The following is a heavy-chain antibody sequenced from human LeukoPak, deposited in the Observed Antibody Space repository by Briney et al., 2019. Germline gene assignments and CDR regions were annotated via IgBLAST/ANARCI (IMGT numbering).Heavy chain of an antibody. J-gene: IGHJ6*02. Sequence: GGSLRLSCAASGFTFSSYGMHWVRQAPGKGLEWVAVIWYDGSNKYYADSVKGRFTISRDNSKNTLYLQMNSLRAEDTAVYYCARDLTYYYDSSGSDPYYYGMDVWGQGTTVTVSS. V-gene: IGHV3-33*01. CDR3: ARDLTYYYDSSGSDPYYYGMDV. CDR2: IWYDGSNK. CDR1: GFTFSSYG. D-gene: IGHD3-22*01.